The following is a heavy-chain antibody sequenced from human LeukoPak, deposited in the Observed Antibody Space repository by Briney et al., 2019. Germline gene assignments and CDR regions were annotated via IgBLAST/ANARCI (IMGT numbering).Heavy chain of an antibody. CDR3: AKVEGGYYYFDY. CDR1: GFTFSSYA. J-gene: IGHJ4*02. V-gene: IGHV3-30-3*01. D-gene: IGHD6-13*01. CDR2: ISYDGSNK. Sequence: GGSLRLSCAASGFTFSSYAMHWVRQAPGKGLEWVAVISYDGSNKYYADSVKGRFTISRDNSKNTLYLQMNSLRAEDTAVYYCAKVEGGYYYFDYWGQGTLVTVSS.